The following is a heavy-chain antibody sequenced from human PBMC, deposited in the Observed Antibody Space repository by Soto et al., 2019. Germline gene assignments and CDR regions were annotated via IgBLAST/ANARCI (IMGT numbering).Heavy chain of an antibody. Sequence: SETLSLTCTVSGGSISSSSYYWGWIRQPPGKGLEWIGSIYYSGSTYYNPSLKSRVTISVDTSKNQFSLKLSSVTAADTAVYYCASPTTIPVAGYYYYGMDVWGQGTTVTVSS. CDR3: ASPTTIPVAGYYYYGMDV. J-gene: IGHJ6*02. V-gene: IGHV4-39*01. CDR1: GGSISSSSYY. D-gene: IGHD6-19*01. CDR2: IYYSGST.